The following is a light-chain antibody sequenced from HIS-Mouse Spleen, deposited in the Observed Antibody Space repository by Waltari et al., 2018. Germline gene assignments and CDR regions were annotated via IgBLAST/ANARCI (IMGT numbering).Light chain of an antibody. V-gene: IGKV1-13*02. Sequence: AIQLTQSPSSLSASVGDRVTITCRASQGISSALAWYQQKPGKAPKLLIYDASSLESGVPSRFSGSGSGTDFTLTISSLQPEEFATYYCQQFNSYPALTFGGGTKVEIK. J-gene: IGKJ4*01. CDR2: DAS. CDR3: QQFNSYPALT. CDR1: QGISSA.